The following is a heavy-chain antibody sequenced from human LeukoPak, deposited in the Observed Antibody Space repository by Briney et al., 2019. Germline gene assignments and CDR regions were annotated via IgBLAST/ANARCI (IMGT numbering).Heavy chain of an antibody. CDR1: GGSLNLFY. D-gene: IGHD4-17*01. Sequence: SETLSLTCTVSGGSLNLFYWSWNRQPPQKGLQWIGYISYTGTTYYNPSLKTRVTISLDTSKNHFSLNLGSATASDTAVYYCARDFARNSGDYGNDGFDIWGLGTMVTVSS. V-gene: IGHV4-59*01. CDR2: ISYTGTT. CDR3: ARDFARNSGDYGNDGFDI. J-gene: IGHJ3*02.